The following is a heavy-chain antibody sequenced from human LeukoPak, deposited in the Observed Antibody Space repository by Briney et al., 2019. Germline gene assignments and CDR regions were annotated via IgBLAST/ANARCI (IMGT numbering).Heavy chain of an antibody. J-gene: IGHJ1*01. D-gene: IGHD3-22*01. Sequence: PGGSLRLSCAASGFTFSSYEMNWVRQAPGKGLEWVSYISSSGNTIYYADSVKGRFTISRDNAKNSLYLQMNSLSAEDTAVYYCARKYYDNSGYFHHWGQGTLVTVSS. CDR2: ISSSGNTI. CDR3: ARKYYDNSGYFHH. V-gene: IGHV3-48*03. CDR1: GFTFSSYE.